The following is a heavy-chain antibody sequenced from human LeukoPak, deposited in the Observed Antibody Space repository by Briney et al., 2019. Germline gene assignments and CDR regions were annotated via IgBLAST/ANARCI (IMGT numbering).Heavy chain of an antibody. Sequence: GASVKVSCKASGGTFSSYSISWVRQAPGQGLEWMGIINPSGGSTSYAQKFQGRVTMTRDMSTSTVYMELSSLRSEDTAVYYCARWGHAFDIWGQGTMVTVSS. V-gene: IGHV1-46*01. CDR2: INPSGGST. CDR3: ARWGHAFDI. J-gene: IGHJ3*02. CDR1: GGTFSSYS. D-gene: IGHD3-16*01.